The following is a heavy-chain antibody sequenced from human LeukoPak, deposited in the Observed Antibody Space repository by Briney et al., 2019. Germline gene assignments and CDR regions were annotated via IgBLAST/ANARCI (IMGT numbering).Heavy chain of an antibody. CDR2: IRYDGSDK. J-gene: IGHJ4*02. CDR3: AKNRRPYGSGSRESFDY. D-gene: IGHD3-10*01. Sequence: GGSLRLSCESSGITFSSYDMPWVRQAPGKRLEWVTFIRYDGSDKSYADSVKGRFTISRDNSKNITYLQMRSRRTEDTAVYYCAKNRRPYGSGSRESFDYWGQGTLVTVSS. V-gene: IGHV3-30*02. CDR1: GITFSSYD.